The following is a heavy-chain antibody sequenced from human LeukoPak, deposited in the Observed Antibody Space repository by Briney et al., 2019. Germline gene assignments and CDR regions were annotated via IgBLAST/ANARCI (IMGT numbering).Heavy chain of an antibody. Sequence: ASVKVSCKASVYTFTTYGISWVRQAPGQGLEWMGWIRSYNGNTNYAQNVQGRLTMTTDTSRSTAYMELTRLTSDDTAVYYCARLHPYASGMEDGFDIWGQGTTATVSS. V-gene: IGHV1-18*01. CDR1: VYTFTTYG. J-gene: IGHJ3*02. D-gene: IGHD3-10*01. CDR2: IRSYNGNT. CDR3: ARLHPYASGMEDGFDI.